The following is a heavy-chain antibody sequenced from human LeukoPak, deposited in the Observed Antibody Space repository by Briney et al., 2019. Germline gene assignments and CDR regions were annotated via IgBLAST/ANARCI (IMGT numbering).Heavy chain of an antibody. CDR2: ISAYNGNT. CDR1: GYTFTSYG. D-gene: IGHD6-13*01. J-gene: IGHJ5*02. Sequence: ASVKVSCTASGYTFTSYGISWVRQAPGQGLEWMGWISAYNGNTNYAQKLQGRVTMTTDTSTSTAYMELRSLRSDDTAVYYCARVLAAAGTPNWFDPWGQGTLVTVSS. V-gene: IGHV1-18*01. CDR3: ARVLAAAGTPNWFDP.